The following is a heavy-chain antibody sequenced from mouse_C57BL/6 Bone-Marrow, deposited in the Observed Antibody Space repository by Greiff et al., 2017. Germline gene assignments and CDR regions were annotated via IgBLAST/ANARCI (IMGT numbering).Heavy chain of an antibody. V-gene: IGHV1-37*01. CDR1: GYSFTGYF. CDR2: INPYNGDT. J-gene: IGHJ4*01. CDR3: ARDYDLYYYAMDY. D-gene: IGHD2-4*01. Sequence: EVKLMESGPELVKPGASVKISCKASGYSFTGYFMNWVKQSHGKSLEWIGRINPYNGDTFYNQKFKGKATLTVDKSSSTAHMELLSLTSEDFAVYYCARDYDLYYYAMDYWGQGTSVTVSS.